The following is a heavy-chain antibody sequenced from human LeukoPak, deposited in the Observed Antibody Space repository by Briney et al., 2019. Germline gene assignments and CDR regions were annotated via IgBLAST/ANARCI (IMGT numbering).Heavy chain of an antibody. CDR1: GFIFSDYY. D-gene: IGHD6-13*01. Sequence: RSGGSLRLSCAASGFIFSDYYMTWIRQAPGKGLEWVSYVTSSGGHMYYADSVKGRFTISRDNAKNSLYLQMNSLRAEDTAVYYCVTDESWIFDYWGQGTLVTVSS. V-gene: IGHV3-11*04. CDR2: VTSSGGHM. J-gene: IGHJ4*02. CDR3: VTDESWIFDY.